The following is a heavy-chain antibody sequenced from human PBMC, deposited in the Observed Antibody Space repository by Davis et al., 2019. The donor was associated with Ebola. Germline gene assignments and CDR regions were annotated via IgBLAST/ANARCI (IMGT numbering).Heavy chain of an antibody. D-gene: IGHD2-2*01. CDR1: GYSFTSYW. V-gene: IGHV5-51*01. Sequence: GESLKISCKGSGYSFTSYWIGRVRQMPGKGLVWMGIIYPGDSDTRYNPSFEGHVTISADKSLSTTFLQWSTLKASDTAIYYCARMPRGYLDEGYALDVWGQGTTVTVSS. CDR2: IYPGDSDT. CDR3: ARMPRGYLDEGYALDV. J-gene: IGHJ6*02.